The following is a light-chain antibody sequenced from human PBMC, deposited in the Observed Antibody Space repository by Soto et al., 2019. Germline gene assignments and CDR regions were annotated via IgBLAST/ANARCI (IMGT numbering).Light chain of an antibody. V-gene: IGKV1-39*01. CDR2: AAA. CDR1: QSISGY. J-gene: IGKJ1*01. CDR3: QQSYTTPWT. Sequence: DIQMTQSPSSLSASVGHRVTITCGASQSISGYLNWYQQKPGNAPNLLIYAAATLQSGVPSRFSGSGSGTDFTLTISSLQPEDFATYFCQQSYTTPWTFGQGTKVDIK.